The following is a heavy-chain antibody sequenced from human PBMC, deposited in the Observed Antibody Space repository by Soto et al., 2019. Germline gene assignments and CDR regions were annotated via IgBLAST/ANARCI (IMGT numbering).Heavy chain of an antibody. CDR1: GFTFSSYS. D-gene: IGHD6-13*01. V-gene: IGHV3-21*01. J-gene: IGHJ6*03. Sequence: EVQLVESGGGLVKPGGSLRLSCAASGFTFSSYSMNWVRQAPGKGLVWVSSISSISTYIYYADSVKGRFTISRDNAKNSLYLQMDSLRAEDTGMYFCARRASAAGTPYYYFLDVWGKGTTVTVSS. CDR3: ARRASAAGTPYYYFLDV. CDR2: ISSISTYI.